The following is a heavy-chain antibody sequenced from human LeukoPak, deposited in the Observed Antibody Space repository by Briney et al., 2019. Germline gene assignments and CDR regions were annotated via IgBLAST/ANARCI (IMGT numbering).Heavy chain of an antibody. D-gene: IGHD3-16*01. J-gene: IGHJ5*01. Sequence: SQTLSLTCAISGDNVSSNSAVWNWIRQSPSRGLEWLGRTYYRSEWFIDYAPSVKSRISINPDTSENQFSLQLDSVAPEDTAVYYCARSSAGFDSWGQGTLVTVSS. V-gene: IGHV6-1*01. CDR2: TYYRSEWFI. CDR1: GDNVSSNSAV. CDR3: ARSSAGFDS.